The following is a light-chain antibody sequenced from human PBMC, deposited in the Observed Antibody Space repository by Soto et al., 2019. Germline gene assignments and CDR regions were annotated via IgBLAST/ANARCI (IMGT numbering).Light chain of an antibody. CDR1: SSDVGDFNF. Sequence: QSALTQPRSVSGSPGQSVTISCTGSSSDVGDFNFVSWYQQHPGKAPKLMVYDVNKRPLGVPDRFSGSKSGNTASLTISGLQAEDEADYFCCSCVDTSPDVFGSGTKLTVL. V-gene: IGLV2-11*01. CDR2: DVN. CDR3: CSCVDTSPDV. J-gene: IGLJ1*01.